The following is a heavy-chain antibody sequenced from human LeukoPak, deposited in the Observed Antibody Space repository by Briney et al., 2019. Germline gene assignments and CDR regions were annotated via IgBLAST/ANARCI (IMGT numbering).Heavy chain of an antibody. J-gene: IGHJ4*02. V-gene: IGHV1-69*04. CDR2: IIPILGIA. CDR3: ARERGVLRYFDWLSYLDY. CDR1: GGTFSSYA. D-gene: IGHD3-9*01. Sequence: SVKVSCKASGGTFSSYAISWVRQAPGQGLEWMGRIIPILGIANYAQKFQGRVTITADKSTSTAYMELSSLRSEDTAVYYCARERGVLRYFDWLSYLDYWGQGTLVTVSS.